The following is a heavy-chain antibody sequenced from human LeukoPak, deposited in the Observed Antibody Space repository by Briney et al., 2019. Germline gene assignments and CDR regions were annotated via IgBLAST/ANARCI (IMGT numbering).Heavy chain of an antibody. CDR3: VRGQPRLGDSFDI. D-gene: IGHD3-9*01. V-gene: IGHV3-72*01. CDR2: IRSRAQSYTT. CDR1: GFAFSDHY. Sequence: GGSLRLSCAASGFAFSDHYMDWVRQAPGKGLEWVARIRSRAQSYTTNYAASVEGRFTISRDDLQNLLYLQMNSLKIEDSAVYQCVRGQPRLGDSFDIWGQGTLVTVSS. J-gene: IGHJ3*02.